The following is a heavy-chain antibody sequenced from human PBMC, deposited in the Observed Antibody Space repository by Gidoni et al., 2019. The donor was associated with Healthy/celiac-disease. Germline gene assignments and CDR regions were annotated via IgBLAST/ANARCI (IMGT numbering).Heavy chain of an antibody. Sequence: EVQLVESGGGLVQPGRSLRLSCAASGFPFDDYAMHWVRQAPGKGLEWVSGISWNSGSIGYADSVKGRFTISRDNAKNSLYLQMNSLRAEDTALYYCAKGEAAAGTGEGWFDPWGQGTLVTVSS. J-gene: IGHJ5*02. CDR2: ISWNSGSI. CDR3: AKGEAAAGTGEGWFDP. D-gene: IGHD6-13*01. CDR1: GFPFDDYA. V-gene: IGHV3-9*01.